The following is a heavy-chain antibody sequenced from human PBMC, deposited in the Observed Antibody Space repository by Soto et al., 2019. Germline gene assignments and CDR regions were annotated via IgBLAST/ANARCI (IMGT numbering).Heavy chain of an antibody. CDR1: GFTFSSYA. V-gene: IGHV3-23*01. CDR3: AKATIFGVVITSPDYYYYTDV. Sequence: GGSLRLSCAASGFTFSSYAMSWVRQAPGKGLEWVSAISGSGGSTYSADSVKGRFTISRDNSKNTLFLQMNSLRAEDTAVYYFAKATIFGVVITSPDYYYYTDVWGKGTTVTVSS. CDR2: ISGSGGST. D-gene: IGHD3-3*01. J-gene: IGHJ6*03.